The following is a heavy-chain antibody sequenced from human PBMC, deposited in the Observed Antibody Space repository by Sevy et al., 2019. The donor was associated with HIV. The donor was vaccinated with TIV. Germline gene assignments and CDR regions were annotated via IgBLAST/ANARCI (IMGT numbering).Heavy chain of an antibody. V-gene: IGHV3-7*03. J-gene: IGHJ6*02. CDR3: ARDCSSTSCLWGLDV. CDR2: IKRDGSEK. D-gene: IGHD2-2*01. CDR1: GFSFNMYW. Sequence: GGSLRLSCTASGFSFNMYWMSWVRQAPGQGLEWVAHIKRDGSEKYYVDSVRGRFTISRDNAKNSLYLQMNSLRAEDTAVYYCARDCSSTSCLWGLDVRGQGTTVTVSS.